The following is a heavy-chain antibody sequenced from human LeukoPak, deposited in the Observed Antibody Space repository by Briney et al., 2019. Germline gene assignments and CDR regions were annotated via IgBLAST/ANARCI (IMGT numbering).Heavy chain of an antibody. CDR1: GFTFSSYW. J-gene: IGHJ4*02. CDR3: ARDPRYCSSTSCSSLDY. V-gene: IGHV3-7*03. D-gene: IGHD2-2*01. CDR2: IKQDGSEK. Sequence: GGSLRLSCAASGFTFSSYWMSWVRQAPGKGLEWVANIKQDGSEKSYVDSVKGRFTISRDNAKNSLYLQMNSLRAEDTAVYYCARDPRYCSSTSCSSLDYWGQGTLVTVSS.